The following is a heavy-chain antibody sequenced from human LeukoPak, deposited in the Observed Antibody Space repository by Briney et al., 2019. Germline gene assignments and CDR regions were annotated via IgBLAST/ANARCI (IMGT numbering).Heavy chain of an antibody. J-gene: IGHJ6*03. CDR1: GGSFSGYY. Sequence: PSETLSLTCAVYGGSFSGYYWSWIRQPPGKGLEWIGEINHSGSTNYNPSLKSRVTITVDTSKNQFSLKLSSVTAADTAVYYCARGVGWNYDYYYYMDVWGKGTTVTVSS. V-gene: IGHV4-34*01. D-gene: IGHD1-7*01. CDR2: INHSGST. CDR3: ARGVGWNYDYYYYMDV.